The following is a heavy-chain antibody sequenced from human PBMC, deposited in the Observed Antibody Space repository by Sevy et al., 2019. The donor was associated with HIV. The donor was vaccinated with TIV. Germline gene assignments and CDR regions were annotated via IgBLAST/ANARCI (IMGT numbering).Heavy chain of an antibody. V-gene: IGHV1-2*02. J-gene: IGHJ4*02. CDR3: ARGSSGWYGGTRDFDY. D-gene: IGHD6-19*01. Sequence: ASVKVSCKASGYTFTGYYMHWVRQAPGQGLEWMGWINPNSGGTNYAQKFQGRVTMTRDTSIGTAYMGLSRLRSDDTAVYYCARGSSGWYGGTRDFDYWGQGTLVTVSS. CDR1: GYTFTGYY. CDR2: INPNSGGT.